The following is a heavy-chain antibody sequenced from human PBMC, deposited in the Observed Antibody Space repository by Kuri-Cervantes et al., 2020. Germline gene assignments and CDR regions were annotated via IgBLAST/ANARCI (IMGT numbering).Heavy chain of an antibody. CDR2: ISYDGSNK. V-gene: IGHV3-30-3*01. J-gene: IGHJ4*02. CDR3: ARRGYSYGDFDY. CDR1: GFTFSSYA. D-gene: IGHD5-18*01. Sequence: GESLKISCAASGFTFSSYAMHWVRQAPGKGLEWVAVISYDGSNKYYADSVKGRFTISRDNSKNTLYLQMNSLRAEDTAVYYCARRGYSYGDFDYWGQGTLVTVSS.